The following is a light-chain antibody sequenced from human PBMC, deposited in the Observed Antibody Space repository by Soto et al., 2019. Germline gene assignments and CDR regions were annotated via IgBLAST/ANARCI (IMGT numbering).Light chain of an antibody. V-gene: IGKV3-15*01. CDR1: QSVSSN. J-gene: IGKJ1*01. CDR2: GAS. CDR3: QQYDNWPPWT. Sequence: EIVMTQSPATLSVSPGERATLSCRASQSVSSNLAWYQQKPGQAPRLLIYGASTRATGIPVRFSGSGSGTEFTLTISSLQSEDFAVHYCQQYDNWPPWTFGQGTKVEIK.